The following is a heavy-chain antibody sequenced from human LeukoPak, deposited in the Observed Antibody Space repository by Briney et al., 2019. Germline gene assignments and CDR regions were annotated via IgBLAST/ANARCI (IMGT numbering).Heavy chain of an antibody. V-gene: IGHV1-46*01. D-gene: IGHD3-3*01. J-gene: IGHJ3*02. CDR2: INPSGGST. Sequence: EASVKVSCKASGYTFTSYYMHWVRQAPGQGLEWMGIINPSGGSTSYAQKFQGRVTMTRDTSTSTVYMELSSLRSEDTAVYYCARGIDWRSGYLMLDDAFDIWGQGTMVTVSS. CDR1: GYTFTSYY. CDR3: ARGIDWRSGYLMLDDAFDI.